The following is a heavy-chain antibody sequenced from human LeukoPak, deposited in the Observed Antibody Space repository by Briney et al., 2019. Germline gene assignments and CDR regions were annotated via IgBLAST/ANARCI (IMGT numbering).Heavy chain of an antibody. CDR3: ARWNYYGSGRDYYYGMDV. CDR2: VSAYSGNT. V-gene: IGHV1-18*01. Sequence: ASVKVSCKASGYTFNYYGITWVRQAPGQGLEWMGWVSAYSGNTNYAQKFQGRVTTTADTFTTTAYMELRSLRYDDAAVYYCARWNYYGSGRDYYYGMDVWGQGTTVTVSS. J-gene: IGHJ6*02. CDR1: GYTFNYYG. D-gene: IGHD3-10*01.